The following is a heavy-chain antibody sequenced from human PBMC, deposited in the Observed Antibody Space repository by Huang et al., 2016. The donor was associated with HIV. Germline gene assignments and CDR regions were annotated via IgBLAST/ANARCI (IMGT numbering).Heavy chain of an antibody. CDR2: MNSEGRSA. Sequence: EVQLVESGGGLVQPGGSLRLSCAASGFTFSSYWMHWVRQAPGKGLVCVSRMNSEGRSAGYADSVKGRFTISRDNAKNTLYLQMNSLRAEDTAVYYCVRDPRIQSWLNYFDYWGQGTLVSVSS. CDR3: VRDPRIQSWLNYFDY. D-gene: IGHD3-22*01. V-gene: IGHV3-74*01. CDR1: GFTFSSYW. J-gene: IGHJ4*02.